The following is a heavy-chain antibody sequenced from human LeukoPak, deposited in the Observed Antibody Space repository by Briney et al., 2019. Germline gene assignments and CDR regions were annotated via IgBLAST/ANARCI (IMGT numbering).Heavy chain of an antibody. CDR1: GSTFTSYW. Sequence: GGSLRLSCAASGSTFTSYWMSWVRQAPGKGREWVANIKQDGSEKYYVDSVKGRFTISRDNAKNSLYLQMNSLRVEDTAVYYCTRDGDGYKSTPLDYWGQGTLVTVSS. V-gene: IGHV3-7*01. CDR3: TRDGDGYKSTPLDY. J-gene: IGHJ4*02. D-gene: IGHD5-24*01. CDR2: IKQDGSEK.